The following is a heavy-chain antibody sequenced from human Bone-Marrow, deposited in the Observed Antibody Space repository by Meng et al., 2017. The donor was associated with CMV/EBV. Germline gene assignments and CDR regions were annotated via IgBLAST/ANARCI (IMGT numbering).Heavy chain of an antibody. CDR1: GFTFSSYA. J-gene: IGHJ4*02. Sequence: GESLKISCAASGFTFSSYAMHWVRQAPGKGLEWVAVISYAGSNKYYADSVKGRFTISRDNAKSSLYLQMNSLRDEDTAVYYCARDRYQLPYDSWGQGTLVTVSS. D-gene: IGHD2-2*01. CDR2: ISYAGSNK. V-gene: IGHV3-30*04. CDR3: ARDRYQLPYDS.